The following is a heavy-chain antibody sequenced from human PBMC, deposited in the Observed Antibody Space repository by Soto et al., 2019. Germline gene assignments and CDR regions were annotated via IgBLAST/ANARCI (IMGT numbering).Heavy chain of an antibody. CDR3: ARTVVPAASYYYYGMDV. CDR2: IIPIFGTA. J-gene: IGHJ6*02. D-gene: IGHD2-2*01. Sequence: ASVKVSCKASGGTFSSYAISWVRQAPGQGLEWMGGIIPIFGTANYAQKFQGRVTITADESTSTAYMELSSLRSEDTAVYYCARTVVPAASYYYYGMDVWGQGTTVTVSS. V-gene: IGHV1-69*13. CDR1: GGTFSSYA.